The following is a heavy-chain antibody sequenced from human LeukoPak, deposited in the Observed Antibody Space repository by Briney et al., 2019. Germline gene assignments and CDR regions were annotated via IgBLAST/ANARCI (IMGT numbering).Heavy chain of an antibody. CDR2: INAGNGNT. Sequence: ASVKVSCKASGYTFTSYGISWVRQAPGQGLEWMGWINAGNGNTKYSQKFQGRVTITRDTSASTAYMELSSLRSEDTAVYYCARGYSSPEELDYWGQGTLVTVSS. D-gene: IGHD2-21*01. CDR1: GYTFTSYG. V-gene: IGHV1-3*01. J-gene: IGHJ4*02. CDR3: ARGYSSPEELDY.